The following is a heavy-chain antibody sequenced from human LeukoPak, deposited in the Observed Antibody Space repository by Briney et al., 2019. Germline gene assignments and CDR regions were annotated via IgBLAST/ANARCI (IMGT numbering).Heavy chain of an antibody. CDR1: GFTFTTYT. J-gene: IGHJ4*02. CDR3: AKDRAGTPWAN. Sequence: GGSLRLSCAASGFTFTTYTMTWVRQAPGKGLECVSTISGSGTDTYYADSVKGRFTISRDNSRNTLFLQMNSLRAEDTAVYYCAKDRAGTPWANWGQGTLVTVSS. D-gene: IGHD1-1*01. CDR2: ISGSGTDT. V-gene: IGHV3-23*01.